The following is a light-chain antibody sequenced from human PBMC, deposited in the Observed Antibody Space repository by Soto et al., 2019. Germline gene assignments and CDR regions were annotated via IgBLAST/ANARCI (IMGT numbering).Light chain of an antibody. Sequence: EIVLTQSPATLSLSPGERATLSCRASQSVISYLAWYQQKTGQAPRLLIYDASNRATAIPARFSGSGSGTDFSLTISSLEPEDFSLFYCQQRSNWPPYTFGQGTKLEIK. V-gene: IGKV3-11*01. J-gene: IGKJ2*01. CDR3: QQRSNWPPYT. CDR1: QSVISY. CDR2: DAS.